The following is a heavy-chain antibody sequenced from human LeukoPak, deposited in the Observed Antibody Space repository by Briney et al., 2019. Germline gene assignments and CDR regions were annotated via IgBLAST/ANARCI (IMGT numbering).Heavy chain of an antibody. CDR2: IYPGDSDT. V-gene: IGHV5-51*01. D-gene: IGHD4-17*01. CDR1: GYSFTSYW. CDR3: ARRPHPGDYPYYFDY. Sequence: GESLKISCKGSGYSFTSYWIGWVRQMPGKGLEWMGIIYPGDSDTGYSPSFQGQVTISADKSISTAYLQWSSLKASDTAMYYCARRPHPGDYPYYFDYWGQGTLVTVSS. J-gene: IGHJ4*02.